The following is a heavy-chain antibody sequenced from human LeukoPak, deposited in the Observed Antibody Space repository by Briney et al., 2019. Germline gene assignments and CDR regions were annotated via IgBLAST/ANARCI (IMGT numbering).Heavy chain of an antibody. CDR3: ASHYDFWSGYYFDY. Sequence: GSSVKVSCKASGGTFSSYAISWVRQAPGQGLEWMGRIIPILGIANYAQKFQGRVTITTDESTSTAYMELSSLRSEDTAVYYCASHYDFWSGYYFDYWGQGTLVNVSS. CDR2: IIPILGIA. J-gene: IGHJ4*02. D-gene: IGHD3-3*01. CDR1: GGTFSSYA. V-gene: IGHV1-69*04.